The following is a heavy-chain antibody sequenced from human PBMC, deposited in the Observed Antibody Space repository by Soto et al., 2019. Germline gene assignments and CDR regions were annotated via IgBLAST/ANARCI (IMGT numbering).Heavy chain of an antibody. D-gene: IGHD2-2*02. CDR1: GFTFGDYA. CDR2: IRSKAYGGTT. J-gene: IGHJ3*02. Sequence: AGGSLRLSCTASGFTFGDYAMSWFRQAPGKGLEWVGFIRSKAYGGTTEYAASVKGRFTISRDDSKSIAYLQMNSLKTEDTAVYYCTRDGILGYCSSTSCYTRFDAFDIWGQGTMVTVSS. CDR3: TRDGILGYCSSTSCYTRFDAFDI. V-gene: IGHV3-49*03.